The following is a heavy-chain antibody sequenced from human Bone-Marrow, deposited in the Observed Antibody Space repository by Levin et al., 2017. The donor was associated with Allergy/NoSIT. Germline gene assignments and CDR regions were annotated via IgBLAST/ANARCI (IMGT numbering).Heavy chain of an antibody. D-gene: IGHD2-21*02. J-gene: IGHJ6*02. V-gene: IGHV3-23*01. CDR3: ATSSYCGADCYSFYYYAMDV. CDR2: VSHRGGTT. CDR1: GVTFSNYA. Sequence: SCGASGVTFSNYAMSWVRQAPGKGLEWVSVVSHRGGTTYYADSVKGRFTISRDNSKNTLSLQMNSLRAEDTAVYYCATSSYCGADCYSFYYYAMDVWGQGTTVTVSS.